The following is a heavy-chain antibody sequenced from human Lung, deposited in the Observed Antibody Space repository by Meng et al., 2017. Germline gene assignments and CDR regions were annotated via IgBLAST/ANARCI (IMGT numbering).Heavy chain of an antibody. Sequence: LLRPSRTQSLTGVFLGESFRDYYGSGIRQPPWKWLEWIGEINHSGSTNYNPSLESRATISVDTSQNNLSLKLSSVTAADSAVYYCARGPTTMAHDFDYWGQGTLVTVSS. CDR2: INHSGST. J-gene: IGHJ4*02. CDR3: ARGPTTMAHDFDY. D-gene: IGHD4-11*01. CDR1: GESFRDYY. V-gene: IGHV4-34*01.